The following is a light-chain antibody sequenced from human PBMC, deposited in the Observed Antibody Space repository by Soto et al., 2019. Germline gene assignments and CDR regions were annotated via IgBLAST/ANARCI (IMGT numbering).Light chain of an antibody. J-gene: IGKJ1*01. CDR2: WAS. CDR1: QSVLYSSDNKNY. V-gene: IGKV4-1*01. CDR3: QQYYSTPPT. Sequence: DIVMTQSLDSLAVSLGERATINCKSSQSVLYSSDNKNYLAWYQQRPGQPPKLLIYWASTRESGVPDRFGGSGSGTDFTLTISSLQAEDVAVYFCQQYYSTPPTFGQGTKVDIK.